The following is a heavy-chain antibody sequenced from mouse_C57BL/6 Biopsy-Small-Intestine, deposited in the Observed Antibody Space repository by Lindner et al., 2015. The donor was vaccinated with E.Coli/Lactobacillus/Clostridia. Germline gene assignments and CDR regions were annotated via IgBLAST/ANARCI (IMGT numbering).Heavy chain of an antibody. J-gene: IGHJ4*01. V-gene: IGHV1-9*01. CDR3: ARLFGYVMDY. Sequence: VQLQESGAELMKPGASVKLSCKATGYTFTGYWIEWVKQRPGLGLEWIGEILPGSGSTTYSEKFQGKATFTADTSSNTAYMQLSSLTTEDSAIYYCARLFGYVMDYWGQGTSVTVSS. CDR2: ILPGSGST. CDR1: GYTFTGYW.